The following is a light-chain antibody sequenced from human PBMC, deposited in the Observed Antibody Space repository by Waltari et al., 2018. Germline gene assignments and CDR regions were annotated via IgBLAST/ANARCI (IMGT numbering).Light chain of an antibody. Sequence: QLVLTQSPSASASLGASVKLTCTLSSGHSSYGIAWHQQQPEKGARYLMKVNSDGSHTKGDGIPDRFSGSSSGAERYLSISSLQSEDEADYYCQTWGTGIRVFGGGTKLTVL. J-gene: IGLJ3*02. V-gene: IGLV4-69*01. CDR1: SGHSSYG. CDR2: VNSDGSH. CDR3: QTWGTGIRV.